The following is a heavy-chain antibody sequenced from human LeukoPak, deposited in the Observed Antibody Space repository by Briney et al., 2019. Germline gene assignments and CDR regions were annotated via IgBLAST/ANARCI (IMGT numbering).Heavy chain of an antibody. CDR2: INHSGST. V-gene: IGHV4-34*01. CDR1: GGSFSGYY. D-gene: IGHD5-18*01. Sequence: SETLSLTCAVYGGSFSGYYWSWIRQPPGKGLDWIGEINHSGSTNYNPSLKSRVTISVDTSKNQFSLKLSSVTAVNTAVYYCARARRGYNYRGNWFDPWGQGALVTVSS. CDR3: ARARRGYNYRGNWFDP. J-gene: IGHJ5*02.